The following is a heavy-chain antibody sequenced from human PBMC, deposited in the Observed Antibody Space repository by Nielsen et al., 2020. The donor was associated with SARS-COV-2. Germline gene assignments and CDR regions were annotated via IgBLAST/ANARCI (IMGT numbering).Heavy chain of an antibody. CDR2: ISSSSSYI. CDR1: GFTFSSYS. D-gene: IGHD6-13*01. V-gene: IGHV3-21*01. J-gene: IGHJ6*03. Sequence: GGSLRLSCAASGFTFSSYSMNWVRQAPGKGLEWVSSISSSSSYIYYADSVKGRFTISRDNAKNSLYLQMNSLRAEDTAVYYCARLSSSWYVGYYYYYMDVWGKGTTVTVSS. CDR3: ARLSSSWYVGYYYYYMDV.